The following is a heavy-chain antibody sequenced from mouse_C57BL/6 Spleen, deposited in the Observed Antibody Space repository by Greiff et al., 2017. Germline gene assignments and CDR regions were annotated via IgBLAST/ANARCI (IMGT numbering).Heavy chain of an antibody. V-gene: IGHV5-6*01. D-gene: IGHD1-1*01. J-gene: IGHJ4*01. CDR1: GFTFSSYG. Sequence: EVPLVESGGDLVKPGGSLKLSCAASGFTFSSYGMSWVRQTPDKRLEWVATISSGGSYTNYPDSVKGRFTISRDNAKNTLYLQMSSLTSEDTAMYHCARHGCSSYNYAMDYWGQGTSVTVSS. CDR2: ISSGGSYT. CDR3: ARHGCSSYNYAMDY.